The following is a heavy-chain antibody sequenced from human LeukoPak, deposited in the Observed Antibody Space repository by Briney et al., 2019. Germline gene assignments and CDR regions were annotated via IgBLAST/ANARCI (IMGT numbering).Heavy chain of an antibody. CDR2: INPNTGGT. Sequence: GASVKVSCKASGYTFTGYYLHWVRQAPGQGLEWLGRINPNTGGTDDAQEFQGRVTMTRDTSINTAYMELSRLRPDDTAVYCCARDRSGYSYGEPLDHWGQGTLVIVSS. CDR3: ARDRSGYSYGEPLDH. J-gene: IGHJ4*02. CDR1: GYTFTGYY. D-gene: IGHD5-18*01. V-gene: IGHV1-2*06.